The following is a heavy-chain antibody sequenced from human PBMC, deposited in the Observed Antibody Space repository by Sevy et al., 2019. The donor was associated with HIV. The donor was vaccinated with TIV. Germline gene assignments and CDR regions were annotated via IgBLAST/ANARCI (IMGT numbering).Heavy chain of an antibody. V-gene: IGHV1-8*01. CDR2: MNPNSGNT. Sequence: ASVKVSCKASAYTFTSYDINWVRQATGQGLEWMGWMNPNSGNTGYAQKFQGRVTMTRNTSISTAYMELSSLRSEDTAVYYCARGGDYCSSTSCYGRYYYYYGMDVWGQGTTVTVSS. J-gene: IGHJ6*02. CDR1: AYTFTSYD. CDR3: ARGGDYCSSTSCYGRYYYYYGMDV. D-gene: IGHD2-2*01.